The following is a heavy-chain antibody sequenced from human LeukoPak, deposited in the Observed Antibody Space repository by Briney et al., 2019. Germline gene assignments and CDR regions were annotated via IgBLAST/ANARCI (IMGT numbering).Heavy chain of an antibody. CDR2: IYYSGST. Sequence: SETLSLTCTVSGGSISSGGYYWSWIRQHPGKGLEWIGYIYYSGSTYYNPSLKSRVTISVDTSKNQFSLKLSSVTAADTAVYYCALSRSSRGPFDYWGQGTLVTVSS. CDR1: GGSISSGGYY. CDR3: ALSRSSRGPFDY. V-gene: IGHV4-31*03. D-gene: IGHD6-6*01. J-gene: IGHJ4*02.